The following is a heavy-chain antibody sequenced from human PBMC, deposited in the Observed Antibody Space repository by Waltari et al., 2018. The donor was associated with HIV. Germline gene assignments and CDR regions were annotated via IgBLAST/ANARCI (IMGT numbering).Heavy chain of an antibody. CDR2: INSDGSST. V-gene: IGHV3-74*01. D-gene: IGHD1-7*01. CDR3: ARAGRDGKLPPDY. CDR1: GFTFSSYW. Sequence: EVQLVESGGGLVQPGGSLRLSCAASGFTFSSYWTHWVRQAPGKGLVCVSRINSDGSSTSYADSVKGRFTISRDNAKNTLYLQMNSLRAEDTAVYYCARAGRDGKLPPDYWGQGTLVTVSS. J-gene: IGHJ4*02.